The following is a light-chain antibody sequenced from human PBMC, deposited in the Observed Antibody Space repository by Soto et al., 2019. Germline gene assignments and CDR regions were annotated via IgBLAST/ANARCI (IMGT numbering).Light chain of an antibody. CDR3: QQYIHWPPGM. CDR1: QFVSRR. J-gene: IGKJ1*01. CDR2: YTS. V-gene: IGKV3-15*01. Sequence: EIVVTQSPATLSSSPGERVTLSCRASQFVSRRLAWCHQRLGQVPRLLIYYTSTRTPGISDRFSGSGSGTDFILTISSLQSEDFAVYYCQQYIHWPPGMFGPGTTVDIK.